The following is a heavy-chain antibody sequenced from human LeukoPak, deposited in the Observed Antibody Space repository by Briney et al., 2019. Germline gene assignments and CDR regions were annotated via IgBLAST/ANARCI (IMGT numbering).Heavy chain of an antibody. D-gene: IGHD6-19*01. V-gene: IGHV4-61*02. CDR1: GGSISSGSYY. J-gene: IGHJ1*01. CDR3: ARGLGQWLGY. CDR2: IYTSGST. Sequence: PSQTLSLTCTVSGGSISSGSYYWSWIRQPAGKGLEWIGRIYTSGSTNYNPSLKSRVTISVDTSKNQFSLKLSSVTAAVTAVYYCARGLGQWLGYWGQGTLVTVSS.